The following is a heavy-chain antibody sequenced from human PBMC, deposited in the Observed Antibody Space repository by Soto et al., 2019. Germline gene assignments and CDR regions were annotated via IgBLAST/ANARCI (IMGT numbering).Heavy chain of an antibody. Sequence: WETLSLTCIVSSGSVMNYYWTWIRQTPGKGLEWIGDISHTGKTNYNPSLESRVTIAVDLSENQFSLKLRSVTAADSALYFCARETWNTHGRHFRLEPWGQGTLVTVSS. D-gene: IGHD1-1*01. V-gene: IGHV4-59*02. J-gene: IGHJ5*02. CDR1: SGSVMNYY. CDR2: ISHTGKT. CDR3: ARETWNTHGRHFRLEP.